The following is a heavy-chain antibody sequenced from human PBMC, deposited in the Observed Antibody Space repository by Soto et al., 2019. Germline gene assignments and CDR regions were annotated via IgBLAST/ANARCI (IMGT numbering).Heavy chain of an antibody. CDR1: GFTFSSYG. CDR3: AKDYGRVRGVVNGMDV. D-gene: IGHD3-10*01. V-gene: IGHV3-30*18. Sequence: VGSLRLSCAASGFTFSSYGMHWVRQAPGKGLEWVAVISYDGSNKYYADSVKGRFTISRDNSKNTLYLQMNSLRAEDTAVYYCAKDYGRVRGVVNGMDVWGQGTTVTVSS. CDR2: ISYDGSNK. J-gene: IGHJ6*02.